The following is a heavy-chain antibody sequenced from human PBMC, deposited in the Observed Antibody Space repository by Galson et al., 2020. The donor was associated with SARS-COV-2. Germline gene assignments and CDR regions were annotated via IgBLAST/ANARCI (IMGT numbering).Heavy chain of an antibody. Sequence: GGSLRLSCAASGFTFSSYGMHWVRQAPGKGLEWVAVIWYDGSNKYYADSVKGRFTISRDNSKNTLYLQMNSLRAEDTAVYYCAKEGVPVDWNYSALDYWGQGTLVTVSS. V-gene: IGHV3-33*06. CDR2: IWYDGSNK. D-gene: IGHD1-7*01. J-gene: IGHJ4*02. CDR1: GFTFSSYG. CDR3: AKEGVPVDWNYSALDY.